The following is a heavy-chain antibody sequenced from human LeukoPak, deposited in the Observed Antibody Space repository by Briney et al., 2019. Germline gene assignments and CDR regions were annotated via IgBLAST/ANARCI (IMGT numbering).Heavy chain of an antibody. Sequence: GGSLRLSCAASGLAFSAYKMHWVRQAPRKGLVWVSRISTDGYTTDYADFAQGRITASRDNTKNTWSLEMNSLRAEDTAVYYCVVGGSPGYWGQGTLVTVSS. CDR3: VVGGSPGY. CDR2: ISTDGYTT. CDR1: GLAFSAYK. V-gene: IGHV3-74*01. D-gene: IGHD2-15*01. J-gene: IGHJ4*02.